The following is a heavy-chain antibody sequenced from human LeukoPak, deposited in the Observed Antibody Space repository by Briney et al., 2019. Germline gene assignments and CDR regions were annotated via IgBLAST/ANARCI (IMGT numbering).Heavy chain of an antibody. CDR2: ISAYNGNT. J-gene: IGHJ4*02. D-gene: IGHD2-15*01. Sequence: ASVKVSCKASGYTFTSYGISWVRQAPGQGLEWMGWISAYNGNTNYAQKHQGRVTMTTDTSTSTAYMELRSLRSDDTAVYYCARDQSCSGGSCYHPFDYWGQGTLVTVSS. CDR3: ARDQSCSGGSCYHPFDY. V-gene: IGHV1-18*01. CDR1: GYTFTSYG.